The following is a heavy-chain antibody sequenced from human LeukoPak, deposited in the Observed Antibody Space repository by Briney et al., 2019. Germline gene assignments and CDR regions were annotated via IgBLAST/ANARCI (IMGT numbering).Heavy chain of an antibody. D-gene: IGHD3-22*01. CDR3: ARDPPYYYDSSGYGGGAFDI. J-gene: IGHJ3*02. Sequence: PGGSLRLSCAASGFTFSNYAMSWVRQAPGKGLEWVSAISGSGGGTYYADSVKGRFTISRDNSKNTLYLQMNSLRAEDTAVYYCARDPPYYYDSSGYGGGAFDIWGQGTMVTVSS. CDR1: GFTFSNYA. V-gene: IGHV3-23*01. CDR2: ISGSGGGT.